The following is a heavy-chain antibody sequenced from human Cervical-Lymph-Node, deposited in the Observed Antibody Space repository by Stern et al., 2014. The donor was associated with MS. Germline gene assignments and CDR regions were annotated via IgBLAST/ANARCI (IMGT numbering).Heavy chain of an antibody. CDR2: IYYSGSS. D-gene: IGHD1-7*01. J-gene: IGHJ5*02. V-gene: IGHV4-59*01. Sequence: QLQLQESGPGLVKPSETLSLTCTVSGGSISTYYWSWIRQSPGKGLEWIGHIYYSGSSNYNPSLKSRVSMSVDTSKNQFSLKLTSVTAADTALYYCAGAYNWNYWAWGQGTLVTVSS. CDR1: GGSISTYY. CDR3: AGAYNWNYWA.